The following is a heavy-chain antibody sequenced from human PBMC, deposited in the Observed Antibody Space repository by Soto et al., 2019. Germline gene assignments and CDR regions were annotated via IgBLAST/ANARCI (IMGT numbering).Heavy chain of an antibody. V-gene: IGHV3-30*18. J-gene: IGHJ6*02. CDR2: ISYYLSNK. CDR1: GFTFRSYG. Sequence: GGSLRLSCAASGFTFRSYGMRWVGQAPVKGLECVAVISYYLSNKYYADAVKGRFTISRCNSKNTVYLQMDSRRADDTALYYCAKEVELATTYYYYYGMDVWGQGTTVTVSS. D-gene: IGHD5-12*01. CDR3: AKEVELATTYYYYYGMDV.